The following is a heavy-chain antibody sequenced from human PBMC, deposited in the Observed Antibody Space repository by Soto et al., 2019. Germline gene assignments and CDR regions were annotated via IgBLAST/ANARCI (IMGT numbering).Heavy chain of an antibody. Sequence: QVQLVQSGAEVKKPGASVKISCKASGYTFTSFYMNWVRQAPGQGLEWMGMINPSGGSTSYTQKFQGRATMTRDTSTNTIYLELSSLSSDDTAVYYCARSRYYGSGAYTPDDNWGQGTLVIVSS. V-gene: IGHV1-46*03. CDR2: INPSGGST. D-gene: IGHD3-10*01. J-gene: IGHJ4*02. CDR3: ARSRYYGSGAYTPDDN. CDR1: GYTFTSFY.